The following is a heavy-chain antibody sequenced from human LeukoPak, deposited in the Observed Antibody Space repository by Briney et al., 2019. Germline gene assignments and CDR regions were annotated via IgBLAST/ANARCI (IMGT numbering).Heavy chain of an antibody. CDR2: IYSGGST. CDR3: ARGHDSSGYYSGY. Sequence: PGGSLRLSCAASGFTVSSNYMSWVRQAPGKGLEWVSVIYSGGSTYYADSVKGRFTISRDNSKNTLYLQMNSLRAEDTAVYYCARGHDSSGYYSGYWGQGTLVTVSS. D-gene: IGHD3-22*01. CDR1: GFTVSSNY. V-gene: IGHV3-66*02. J-gene: IGHJ4*02.